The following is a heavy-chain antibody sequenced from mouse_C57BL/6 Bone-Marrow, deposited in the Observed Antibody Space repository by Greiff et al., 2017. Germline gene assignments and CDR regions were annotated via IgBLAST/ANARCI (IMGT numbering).Heavy chain of an antibody. V-gene: IGHV1-77*01. CDR3: AIIYYYGSRYFDV. CDR1: GYTFTDYY. D-gene: IGHD1-1*01. CDR2: IGPGSGST. Sequence: VQLQPSGAELVKPGASVKISCKASGYTFTDYYINWVKQRPGQGLEWIGKIGPGSGSTYYNEKFKGKATLTADKSSSTAYMQLSSLTSEDSAVYFCAIIYYYGSRYFDVWGTGTTVTVSS. J-gene: IGHJ1*03.